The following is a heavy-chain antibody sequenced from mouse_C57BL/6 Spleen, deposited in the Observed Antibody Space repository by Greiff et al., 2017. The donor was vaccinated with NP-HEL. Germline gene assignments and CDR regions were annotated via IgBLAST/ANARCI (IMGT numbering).Heavy chain of an antibody. J-gene: IGHJ4*01. CDR3: ARVKEGAMDY. CDR2: ISSGGSYT. V-gene: IGHV5-6*01. CDR1: GFTFSSYG. Sequence: EVHLVESGGDLVKPGGSLKLSCAASGFTFSSYGMSWVRQTPDKRLEWVATISSGGSYTYYPDSVKGRFTISRDNAKNTLYLQLSSLKSEDTAMYYCARVKEGAMDYWGQGTSVTVSS.